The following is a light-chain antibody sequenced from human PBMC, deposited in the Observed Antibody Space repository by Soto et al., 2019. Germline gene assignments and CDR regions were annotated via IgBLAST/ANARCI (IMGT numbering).Light chain of an antibody. V-gene: IGKV3-15*01. CDR1: QSVSSN. J-gene: IGKJ4*01. CDR2: GAS. Sequence: EIVMTQSPATLSVSPGERATLSCRASQSVSSNLAWYQQKPGQAPRLLIYGASTRATGIPARFSGRGSGTEFTLTISSLQSEDFAVYYCQQYNNWPPLTFGGVTKVEIK. CDR3: QQYNNWPPLT.